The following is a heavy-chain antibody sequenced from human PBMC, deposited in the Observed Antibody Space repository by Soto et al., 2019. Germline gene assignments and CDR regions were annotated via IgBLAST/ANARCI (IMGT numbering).Heavy chain of an antibody. CDR3: ARDLQDPRFDY. V-gene: IGHV1-69*04. CDR1: GYTFTSYG. Sequence: SVKVSCKASGYTFTSYGISWVRQAPGQGLEWMGRIIPILGIANYAQKFQGRVTITADKSTSTAYMELSSLRSEDTAVYYCARDLQDPRFDYWGQGTLVTVSS. J-gene: IGHJ4*02. CDR2: IIPILGIA.